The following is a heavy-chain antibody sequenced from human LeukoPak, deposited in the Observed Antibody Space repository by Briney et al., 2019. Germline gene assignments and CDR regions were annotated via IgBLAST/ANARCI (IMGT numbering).Heavy chain of an antibody. Sequence: PSDTLSLTCAVSGESFSYNYWTWVRQPPGKGLEWIADINHSGRVNYRPSLKSRVTISVDTSKSQFSLKLSAVTAADTAVYYCARGLGPMSPSLDYWGQGSLVSVSS. CDR3: ARGLGPMSPSLDY. D-gene: IGHD3-22*01. CDR2: INHSGRV. V-gene: IGHV4-34*01. J-gene: IGHJ4*02. CDR1: GESFSYNY.